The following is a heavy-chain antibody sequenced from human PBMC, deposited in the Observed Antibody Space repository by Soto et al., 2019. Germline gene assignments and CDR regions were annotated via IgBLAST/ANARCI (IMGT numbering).Heavy chain of an antibody. Sequence: PSETLSLTCAVYGGSSSGYYWSCLRQPPGKGLEWIGEINHSGSPNYNPSLKSRVTISVDTPKNQSTLKMTSVTAAATAVYYCATANWSHHYFDPWGQGTLVTVSS. J-gene: IGHJ5*02. CDR2: INHSGSP. CDR3: ATANWSHHYFDP. CDR1: GGSSSGYY. V-gene: IGHV4-34*01. D-gene: IGHD1-1*01.